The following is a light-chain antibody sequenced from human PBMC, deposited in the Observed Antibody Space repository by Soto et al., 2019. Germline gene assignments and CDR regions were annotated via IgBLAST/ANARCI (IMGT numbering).Light chain of an antibody. V-gene: IGLV2-14*03. CDR1: SSDVGGYNY. J-gene: IGLJ2*01. CDR3: NSYTSSSTLV. CDR2: DVS. Sequence: QPALTQPASVSGSPGQSITISCTGTSSDVGGYNYVSWYQHHPGKAPKLMIYDVSYRPSGVSNRFSGFKSGNTASLTISGLQAEDEADYYCNSYTSSSTLVFGGGTKLTVL.